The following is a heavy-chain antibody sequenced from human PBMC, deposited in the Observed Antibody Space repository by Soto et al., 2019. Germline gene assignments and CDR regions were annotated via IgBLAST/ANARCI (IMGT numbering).Heavy chain of an antibody. J-gene: IGHJ4*02. Sequence: AAPVKVSFQASGGTLSSHSISWVRQAPGQGLEWMGWINAGNGNTKYSQKFQGRVTITRDTSASTAYMELSSLRSEDTAVYYCARGGRGRAAAHKSFDYWGQGTLVTVSS. CDR1: GGTLSSHS. V-gene: IGHV1-3*01. CDR3: ARGGRGRAAAHKSFDY. D-gene: IGHD6-13*01. CDR2: INAGNGNT.